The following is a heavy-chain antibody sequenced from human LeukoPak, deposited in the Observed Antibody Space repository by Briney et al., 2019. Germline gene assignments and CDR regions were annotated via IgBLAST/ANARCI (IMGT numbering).Heavy chain of an antibody. CDR3: ARGALLRFLEWLSDYFDY. D-gene: IGHD3-3*01. CDR2: INHSGST. V-gene: IGHV4-34*01. CDR1: GGSFSGYY. Sequence: SETLSLTCAVYGGSFSGYYWSWIRQPPGKGLEWIGEINHSGSTNYNPSLKSRVTISVDTSKNQFSLKLSSVTAADTAVYYCARGALLRFLEWLSDYFDYWGQGTLVTASS. J-gene: IGHJ4*02.